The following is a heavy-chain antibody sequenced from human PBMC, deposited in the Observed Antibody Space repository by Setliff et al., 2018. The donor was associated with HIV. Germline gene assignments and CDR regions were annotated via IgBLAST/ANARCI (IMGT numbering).Heavy chain of an antibody. Sequence: SETLSLTCAASGCSINSGFSRAWIRQPPGQGPQWIGSIYQSGSIYYNPSLQSRVTISVDSSKNQFSLNRFSVTAADTAVYYCARPRRVRSRAWYWFDIWGQGTLVTVSS. J-gene: IGHJ5*02. CDR1: GCSINSGFS. D-gene: IGHD6-19*01. CDR2: IYQSGSI. V-gene: IGHV4-38-2*01. CDR3: ARPRRVRSRAWYWFDI.